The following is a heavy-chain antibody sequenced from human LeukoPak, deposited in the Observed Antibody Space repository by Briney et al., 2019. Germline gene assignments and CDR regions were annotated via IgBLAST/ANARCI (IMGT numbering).Heavy chain of an antibody. D-gene: IGHD3-22*01. CDR2: SDPEDGEM. Sequence: ASVTVSCTVSAYTLTELSIHWVPQAPGQGLEWMGGSDPEDGEMVYAQKFQGRVTMTEDTSTDTAYMELSSLRSEDTAVYYCNALYYDSSGFDAFDIWGQGTMVTVSS. J-gene: IGHJ3*02. CDR1: AYTLTELS. V-gene: IGHV1-24*01. CDR3: NALYYDSSGFDAFDI.